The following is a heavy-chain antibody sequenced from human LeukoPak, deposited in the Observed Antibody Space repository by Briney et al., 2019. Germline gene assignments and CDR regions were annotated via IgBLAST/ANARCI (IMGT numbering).Heavy chain of an antibody. D-gene: IGHD6-13*01. V-gene: IGHV4-4*07. CDR3: ARIGAAAPRMDV. CDR1: GGSISNYY. J-gene: IGHJ6*02. CDR2: IYTSGST. Sequence: SETLSLTCTVSGGSISNYYWSWIRQPAGKGLEWIGRIYTSGSTNYNPSLKSRVTMSVDTSKNQFSLKLSSVTAADTAVYYCARIGAAAPRMDVWGQGTTVTVSS.